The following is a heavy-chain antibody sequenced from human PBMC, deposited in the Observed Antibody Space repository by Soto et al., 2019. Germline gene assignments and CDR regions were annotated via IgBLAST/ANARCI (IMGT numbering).Heavy chain of an antibody. V-gene: IGHV5-51*01. CDR3: AKQAAWYSSSENWFDP. D-gene: IGHD6-13*01. CDR2: IYPGDSDT. J-gene: IGHJ5*02. Sequence: GESLKISCKGSGYSFTSYWIGWVRQMPGKGLEWMGIIYPGDSDTRYSPSFQGQVTISADKSISTAYLQWSSLKASDTAMYYCAKQAAWYSSSENWFDPWGQGTLVTVSS. CDR1: GYSFTSYW.